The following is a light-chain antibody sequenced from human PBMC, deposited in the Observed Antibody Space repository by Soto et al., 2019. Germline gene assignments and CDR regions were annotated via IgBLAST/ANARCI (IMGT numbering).Light chain of an antibody. CDR3: QQYNSFSWT. J-gene: IGKJ1*01. V-gene: IGKV1-6*01. Sequence: AVQITQSAPDVSPSVCDRGIIICRASQDISVDVGWLQQRPGHAPNLLISAASTLHTGVPSTFTGSGSGTDFTLTISSLQPDDFATYYCQQYNSFSWTFGQGTKVDIK. CDR2: AAS. CDR1: QDISVD.